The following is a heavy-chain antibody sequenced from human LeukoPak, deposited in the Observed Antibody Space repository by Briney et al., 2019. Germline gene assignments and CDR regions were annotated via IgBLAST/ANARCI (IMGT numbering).Heavy chain of an antibody. Sequence: GASVKVSCKASGYTFTSYYMHSVRQAPGQGLEWRGIINPSGGSTSYAQKFQGRVTMTRNTSISTDYMELSSLRSEDTAVYYCARGRVLRYFDWSIGGLDYYYYMDVWGKGSTVTISS. CDR3: ARGRVLRYFDWSIGGLDYYYYMDV. CDR1: GYTFTSYY. V-gene: IGHV1-46*01. CDR2: INPSGGST. D-gene: IGHD3-9*01. J-gene: IGHJ6*03.